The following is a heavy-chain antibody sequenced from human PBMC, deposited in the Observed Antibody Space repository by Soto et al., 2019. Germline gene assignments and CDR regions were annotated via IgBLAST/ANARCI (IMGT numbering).Heavy chain of an antibody. J-gene: IGHJ6*03. Sequence: PSQTLSLTCAISGDSVCSNSGAWNWIRQSPSRGLEWLGRTYYRSKWYNDYAVSVKSRITINPDTSKNQFSLQLNSVTPEDTAVYYCARGSMVRGVIGYYYYYMDVWGKGTTVTVSS. V-gene: IGHV6-1*01. D-gene: IGHD3-10*01. CDR1: GDSVCSNSGA. CDR3: ARGSMVRGVIGYYYYYMDV. CDR2: TYYRSKWYN.